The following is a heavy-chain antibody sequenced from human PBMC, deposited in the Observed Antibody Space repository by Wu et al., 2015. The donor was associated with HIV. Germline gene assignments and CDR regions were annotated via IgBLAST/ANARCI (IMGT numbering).Heavy chain of an antibody. J-gene: IGHJ6*02. Sequence: QVQLVQSGAEVEKPGSSVKVSCKASGGTFSSYAISWVRQAPGQGLEWMGGIIPIFGTANYAQKFQGRVTITTDESTSTAYMELSSLRSEDTAVYYCARGLSSGYYYRKGGTVVDVVGPRDHGHRLL. D-gene: IGHD3-22*01. CDR3: ARGLSSGYYYRKGGTVVDV. CDR1: GGTFSSYA. CDR2: IIPIFGTA. V-gene: IGHV1-69*05.